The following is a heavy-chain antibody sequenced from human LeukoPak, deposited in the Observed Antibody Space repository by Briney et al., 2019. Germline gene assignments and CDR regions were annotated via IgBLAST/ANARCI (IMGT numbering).Heavy chain of an antibody. CDR2: IYSGGST. CDR3: ARGVGGSYYYYYGMDV. Sequence: GGSLRLSCAASGFTVSSNYMSWVRQAPGKGLEWVPVIYSGGSTYYADSVKGRFTISRDNSKNTLYLQMNSLRAEDTAVYYCARGVGGSYYYYYGMDVWGQGATVTVSS. CDR1: GFTVSSNY. D-gene: IGHD2-15*01. J-gene: IGHJ6*02. V-gene: IGHV3-53*01.